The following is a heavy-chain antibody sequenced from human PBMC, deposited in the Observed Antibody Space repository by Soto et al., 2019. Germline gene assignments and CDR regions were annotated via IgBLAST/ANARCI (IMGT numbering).Heavy chain of an antibody. CDR2: IYYSGST. CDR1: GGSISSGGYY. D-gene: IGHD2-21*02. V-gene: IGHV4-31*03. Sequence: QVQLQESGPGLVKPSQTLSLTCTVSGGSISSGGYYWSWIRQHPGKGLEWIGYIYYSGSTYYNPSHKSRVTRSVDTSKNQFSLKLSSVTAADTAVYYCARVCGGDCHYGMDVWGQGTTVTVSS. CDR3: ARVCGGDCHYGMDV. J-gene: IGHJ6*02.